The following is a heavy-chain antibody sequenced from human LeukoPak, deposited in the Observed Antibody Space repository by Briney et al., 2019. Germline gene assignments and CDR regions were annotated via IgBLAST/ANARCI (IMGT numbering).Heavy chain of an antibody. J-gene: IGHJ4*02. CDR2: IYYIGST. CDR1: GGSISSYY. D-gene: IGHD2-15*01. CDR3: ASRYCSGGSCYHFDY. V-gene: IGHV4-59*12. Sequence: SETLSLTCTVSGGSISSYYWSWIRQPPEKGLEWIGYIYYIGSTNYNPSLKSRVTISVDTSKNQFSLKLSSVTAADTAVYYCASRYCSGGSCYHFDYWGQGTLVTVSS.